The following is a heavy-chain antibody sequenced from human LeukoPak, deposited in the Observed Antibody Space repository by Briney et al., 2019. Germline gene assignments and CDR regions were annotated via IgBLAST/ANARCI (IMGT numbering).Heavy chain of an antibody. J-gene: IGHJ4*02. CDR3: ARVGLVAAADY. CDR2: IYYSGST. Sequence: SETLPLTCTVSGGSISSYYWSWIRQPPGKGLEWIGYIYYSGSTNYNPSLKSRVTMSVDTSKNQFSLKLSSVTAADTAVYYCARVGLVAAADYWGQGTLVTVSS. V-gene: IGHV4-59*12. CDR1: GGSISSYY. D-gene: IGHD6-13*01.